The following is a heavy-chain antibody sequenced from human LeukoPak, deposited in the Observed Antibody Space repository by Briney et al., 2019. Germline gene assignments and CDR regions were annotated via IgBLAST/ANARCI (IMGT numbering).Heavy chain of an antibody. Sequence: GGSLRLSCAASGFTFSNAWMSWVRQAPGKGLEWVGRIKSKTDGGTTDYAAPVKGRFTISRDDSKNTLYLQMNSLKTEDTAVYYCTTDPATTVTTFVYWGQGTLVTVSS. D-gene: IGHD4-17*01. J-gene: IGHJ4*02. CDR1: GFTFSNAW. CDR2: IKSKTDGGTT. CDR3: TTDPATTVTTFVY. V-gene: IGHV3-15*01.